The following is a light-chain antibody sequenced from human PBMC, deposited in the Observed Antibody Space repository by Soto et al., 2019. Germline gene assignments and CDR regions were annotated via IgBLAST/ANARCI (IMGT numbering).Light chain of an antibody. CDR3: QQYYTTLT. V-gene: IGKV4-1*01. Sequence: DIVMTQSPDSLAVSLGERATINCKSSQSVLYNSDNKNYLAWYQQKPGQPPKLLIYWASTRDSGVPDRFSASGSGADFTITISSLQAEDVAVYYCQQYYTTLTFGGGTKVEIK. CDR2: WAS. J-gene: IGKJ4*01. CDR1: QSVLYNSDNKNY.